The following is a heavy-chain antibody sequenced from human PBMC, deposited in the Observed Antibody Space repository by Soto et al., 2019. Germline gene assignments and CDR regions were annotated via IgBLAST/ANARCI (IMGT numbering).Heavy chain of an antibody. CDR2: ISSSGSTI. J-gene: IGHJ5*02. D-gene: IGHD1-26*01. V-gene: IGHV3-48*03. CDR3: ARDLGYSGSYGWFDP. CDR1: GVTCSSYE. Sequence: TGGSLRLSCAASGVTCSSYEMNWVRQAPGKGLEWVSYISSSGSTIYYADSVKGRFTISRDNAKNSLHLQMNSLRAEDTAVYYCARDLGYSGSYGWFDPWGQGTLVTVSS.